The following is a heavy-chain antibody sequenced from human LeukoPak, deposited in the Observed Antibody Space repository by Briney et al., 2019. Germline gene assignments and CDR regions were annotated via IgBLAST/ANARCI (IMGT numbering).Heavy chain of an antibody. CDR3: ARDWVVVVPAALGYYYYYMDV. D-gene: IGHD2-2*01. CDR1: GYTFTGYY. J-gene: IGHJ6*03. CDR2: INPNSGGT. Sequence: ASVKVSCKASGYTFTGYYMHWVRQAPGQGLEWMGWINPNSGGTNYAQKFQGGVTMTRDTSISTAYMELSRLRSDDTAVYYCARDWVVVVPAALGYYYYYMDVWGKGTTVTVSS. V-gene: IGHV1-2*02.